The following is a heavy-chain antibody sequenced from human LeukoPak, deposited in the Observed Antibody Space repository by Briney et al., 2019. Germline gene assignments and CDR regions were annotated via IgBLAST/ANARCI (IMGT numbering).Heavy chain of an antibody. J-gene: IGHJ4*02. CDR2: IYYSGST. D-gene: IGHD6-19*01. CDR1: GGSISSSSYY. V-gene: IGHV4-39*01. Sequence: SETLSLTCTVSGGSISSSSYYWGWIRQPPGKGLEWIGSIYYSGSTYYNPSLKSRVTISVDTSKNQFSLKLTSVTAADTAVYYCARQPIIAVAGPPIWEFDYWGQGTLVTVSS. CDR3: ARQPIIAVAGPPIWEFDY.